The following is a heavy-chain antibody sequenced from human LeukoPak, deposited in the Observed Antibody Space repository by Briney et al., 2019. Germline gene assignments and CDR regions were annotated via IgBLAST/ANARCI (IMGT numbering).Heavy chain of an antibody. CDR2: MCGTAGCT. CDR1: GFTLPMYA. D-gene: IGHD3-22*01. CDR3: AKDRPNFHENSGHYYRRDGDS. Sequence: PGGSLTLSCQASGFTLPMYAMSWVRQAPGKGLEWVASMCGTAGCTFYPDSVKGRFIISRDNFKNILYLQMNSLRAEDTAIYYCAKDRPNFHENSGHYYRRDGDSWGQGTLVTVSS. J-gene: IGHJ5*01. V-gene: IGHV3-23*01.